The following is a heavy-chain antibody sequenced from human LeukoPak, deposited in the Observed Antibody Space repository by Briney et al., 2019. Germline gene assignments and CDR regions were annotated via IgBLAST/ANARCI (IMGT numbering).Heavy chain of an antibody. Sequence: SETLSLTCTVSGGSISSYYWSWIRQPPGKGLEWIGEINHSGSTNYNPSLKSRVTISVDTSKNQFSLKLSSVTAADTAVYYCARGGGDSSGYYHDYWGQGTLVTVSS. D-gene: IGHD3-22*01. CDR2: INHSGST. CDR3: ARGGGDSSGYYHDY. J-gene: IGHJ4*02. V-gene: IGHV4-34*01. CDR1: GGSISSYY.